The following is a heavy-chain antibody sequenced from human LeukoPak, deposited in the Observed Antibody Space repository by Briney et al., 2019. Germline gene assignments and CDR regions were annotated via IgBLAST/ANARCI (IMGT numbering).Heavy chain of an antibody. CDR2: ISSSSSTI. D-gene: IGHD4-23*01. CDR1: GFTFSSYS. J-gene: IGHJ4*02. V-gene: IGHV3-48*01. CDR3: AREEVTYFDY. Sequence: QPGGSLRLSCAASGFTFSSYSMNWVRQAPGKGLEWVSYISSSSSTIYYADSVKGRFTISRDNAKNSLYLQMNSLRAEDTAVYYCAREEVTYFDYWGQGTLVTVSS.